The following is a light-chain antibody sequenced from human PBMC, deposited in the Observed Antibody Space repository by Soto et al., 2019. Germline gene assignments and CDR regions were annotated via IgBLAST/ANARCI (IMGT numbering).Light chain of an antibody. Sequence: MTHPAAAVHLSMRYIGTITSLASQGISSWLAWYQQKPGKAPKLLIYAASSLQSGVPSRFSGSGSGTDFTLTISILQPEDFATYYCQQDNSRRLHFGGGTKVEIK. CDR1: QGISSW. V-gene: IGKV1-12*01. CDR3: QQDNSRRLH. CDR2: AAS. J-gene: IGKJ4*01.